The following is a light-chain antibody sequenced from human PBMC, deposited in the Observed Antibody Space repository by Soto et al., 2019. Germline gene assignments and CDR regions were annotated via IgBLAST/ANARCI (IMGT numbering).Light chain of an antibody. J-gene: IGKJ4*01. CDR3: QHYCVSWGT. Sequence: ELVMTQSPATLSVSPGERATLSCRASQSISNNLAWYQHKPGQAPRLLIYGTSSRATGIPDRFSGSGSGTDFTLTINRLERADFTVYYCQHYCVSWGTFLRGTEV. CDR2: GTS. V-gene: IGKV3-20*01. CDR1: QSISNN.